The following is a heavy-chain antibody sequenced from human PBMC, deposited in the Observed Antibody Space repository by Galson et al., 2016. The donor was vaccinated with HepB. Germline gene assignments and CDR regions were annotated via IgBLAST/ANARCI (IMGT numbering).Heavy chain of an antibody. CDR2: ISSSSSYI. CDR1: GYTFSRNS. D-gene: IGHD2-21*02. V-gene: IGHV3-21*01. Sequence: SLRLSCAASGYTFSRNSMSWVRQAPGKGLEWVPSISSSSSYIYYADSVKGRFTISRDKAKTSLYLQMNSLRAEDTAVYYCATGPGHIEVLTDSEEYFQHWGQGTLVTVSS. J-gene: IGHJ1*01. CDR3: ATGPGHIEVLTDSEEYFQH.